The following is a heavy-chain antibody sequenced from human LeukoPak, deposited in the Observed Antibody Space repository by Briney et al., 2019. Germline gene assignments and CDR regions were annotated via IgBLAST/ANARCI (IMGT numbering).Heavy chain of an antibody. V-gene: IGHV4-4*07. CDR1: DGSISSYY. CDR2: IYTSGST. Sequence: PSETLSFTCTVSDGSISSYYWSWIRQPAGKGLEWIGRIYTSGSTNYNPSLKSRVTMSVDTSKNQFSLKLSSVTAADTAVYYCARGDGNYYYYYMDVWGKGTTVTVSS. J-gene: IGHJ6*03. CDR3: ARGDGNYYYYYMDV.